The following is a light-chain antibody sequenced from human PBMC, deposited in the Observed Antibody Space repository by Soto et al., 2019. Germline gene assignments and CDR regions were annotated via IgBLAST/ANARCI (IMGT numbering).Light chain of an antibody. Sequence: QSVLTQPPSVSAAPGQQVTISCSGSSSNIGGNSVSWYQQLPGTAPKLLIYDDNKRPSGIPDRFSGSKSGTSATLGITGFQTGDEADYYCGSWDSSLSAYVVGTGTKV. CDR3: GSWDSSLSAYV. CDR2: DDN. CDR1: SSNIGGNS. J-gene: IGLJ1*01. V-gene: IGLV1-51*01.